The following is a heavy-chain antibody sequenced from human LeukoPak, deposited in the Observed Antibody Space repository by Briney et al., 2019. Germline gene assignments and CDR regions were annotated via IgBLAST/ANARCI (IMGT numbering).Heavy chain of an antibody. CDR1: GGSISSSSYY. D-gene: IGHD5-18*01. V-gene: IGHV4-39*07. J-gene: IGHJ4*02. CDR3: ARGLDTAMVYYFDY. CDR2: IYYSGST. Sequence: KPSETLSLTCTVSGGSISSSSYYWGWIRQPPGKGLEWIGSIYYSGSTYYNPSLKSRVTISVDTSKNQFSLKLSSVTAADTAVYYCARGLDTAMVYYFDYWVQGTLVTVSS.